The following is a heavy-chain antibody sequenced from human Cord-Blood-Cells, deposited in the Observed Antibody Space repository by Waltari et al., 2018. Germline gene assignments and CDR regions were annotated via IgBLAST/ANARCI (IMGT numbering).Heavy chain of an antibody. CDR3: ARTKGGYDILTGYSYYYYYYMDV. V-gene: IGHV1-69*10. CDR1: GGTFSSYA. CDR2: IIPILGIT. J-gene: IGHJ6*03. D-gene: IGHD3-9*01. Sequence: QVQLVQSGAEVKKPGSSVKVYCKASGGTFSSYAISWVRQAPGQGLEWMGGIIPILGITNDAQKFQGKVTITADKSTSTAYMELSSLRSEDTAVYYCARTKGGYDILTGYSYYYYYYMDVWGKGTTVTVSS.